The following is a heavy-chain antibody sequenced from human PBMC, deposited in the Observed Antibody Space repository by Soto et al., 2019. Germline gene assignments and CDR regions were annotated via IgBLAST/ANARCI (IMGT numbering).Heavy chain of an antibody. V-gene: IGHV2-5*02. D-gene: IGHD3-22*01. Sequence: QITLKESGPTLVKPTQTVTLTCTFSGFSLSTNGVGVGWILQPPGKALEWLALIYWDDDKRYSPSLKSRLTNHRDTSKNQVVLTMTNMDPGDTAPYYYAQRFGLPTWDSSGHHPECFQYRGQGPLVNVYS. CDR1: GFSLSTNGVG. CDR3: AQRFGLPTWDSSGHHPECFQY. J-gene: IGHJ1*01. CDR2: IYWDDDK.